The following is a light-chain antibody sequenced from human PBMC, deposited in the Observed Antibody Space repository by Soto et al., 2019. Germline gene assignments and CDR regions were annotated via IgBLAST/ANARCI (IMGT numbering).Light chain of an antibody. CDR3: QQYDSSPKT. J-gene: IGKJ1*01. Sequence: EIVLTQSPATLTLSPGERATLSCRASQTVSSNYLAWCQQRPGQAPRILIYGASTRAAGIPDRFSGSGAGTDFTLTITRLEPQDSAVYYCQQYDSSPKTFGQGTKVDIK. V-gene: IGKV3-20*01. CDR1: QTVSSNY. CDR2: GAS.